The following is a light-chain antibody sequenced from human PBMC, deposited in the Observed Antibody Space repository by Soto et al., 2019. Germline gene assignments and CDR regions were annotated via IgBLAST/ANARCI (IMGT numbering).Light chain of an antibody. Sequence: QSVLTQPSSVSVSPGQLITISCAGTSSDVGGYNYVSWYQQHPGKAPKLMIYDVSNRPSGVSNRFSGSKSGNTASLTISGLQAEDEADYYCSSYTSSSPYVFGTGTKVTVL. CDR3: SSYTSSSPYV. J-gene: IGLJ1*01. CDR2: DVS. CDR1: SSDVGGYNY. V-gene: IGLV2-14*01.